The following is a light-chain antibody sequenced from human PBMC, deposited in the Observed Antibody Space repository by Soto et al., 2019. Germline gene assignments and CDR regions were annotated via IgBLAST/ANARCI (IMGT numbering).Light chain of an antibody. CDR2: GAS. V-gene: IGKV3-20*01. J-gene: IGKJ1*01. CDR1: QSVSNNY. CDR3: QQYGSSPWT. Sequence: EIVLTQSPGTLSLSPGERATLSCRASQSVSNNYLAWYQQRPGQAPRLLMYGASNRATGIPDRFSGSGSGTDFTLTISRLEPEDFAMYYCQQYGSSPWTFGQGTKVEVQ.